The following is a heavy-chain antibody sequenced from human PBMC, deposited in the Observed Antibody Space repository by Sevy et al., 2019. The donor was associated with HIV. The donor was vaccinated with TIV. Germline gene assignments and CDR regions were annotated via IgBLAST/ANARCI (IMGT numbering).Heavy chain of an antibody. J-gene: IGHJ5*02. V-gene: IGHV4-61*03. Sequence: SETLSLTCTVSGGSVSSDFSYWNWVRQPPGKGLEYIGSISYGGTTSYNPSLKSRVTIPLDTSKNHFSLKVNSVTAADKAIYYCAKRDYGDYVDYFGPWGQGTLVTVSS. CDR1: GGSVSSDFSY. CDR3: AKRDYGDYVDYFGP. D-gene: IGHD4-17*01. CDR2: ISYGGTT.